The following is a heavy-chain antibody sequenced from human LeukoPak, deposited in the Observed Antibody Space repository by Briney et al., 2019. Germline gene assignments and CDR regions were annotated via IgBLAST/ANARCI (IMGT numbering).Heavy chain of an antibody. CDR3: ARDLGYSSSWYFDI. CDR2: ISAYNGNT. V-gene: IGHV1-18*01. Sequence: GASVKVSCKASGYTFTSYGISWVRQAPGQGLEWMGWISAYNGNTNYAQELQGRVTMTTDTSTSTAYMELRSLRSDDTAVYYCARDLGYSSSWYFDIWSQGTMVTVSS. CDR1: GYTFTSYG. J-gene: IGHJ3*02. D-gene: IGHD6-13*01.